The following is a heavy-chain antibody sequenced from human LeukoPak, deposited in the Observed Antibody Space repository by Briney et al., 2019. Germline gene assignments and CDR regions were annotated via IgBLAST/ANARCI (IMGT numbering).Heavy chain of an antibody. CDR1: GGTFSSYA. Sequence: ASVKVSCKASGGTFSSYAISWVRQAPGQGLEWMGGIIPIFGTANYAQKFQGRVTITADESTSTAYMELSSLRSEDTAVYYCARGYYGSGSYRVNWFDPWGQGTLVTVSS. CDR3: ARGYYGSGSYRVNWFDP. D-gene: IGHD3-10*01. CDR2: IIPIFGTA. J-gene: IGHJ5*02. V-gene: IGHV1-69*13.